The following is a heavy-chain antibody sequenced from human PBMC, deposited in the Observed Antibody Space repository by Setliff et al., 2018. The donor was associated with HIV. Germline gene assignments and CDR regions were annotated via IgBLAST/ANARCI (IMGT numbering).Heavy chain of an antibody. J-gene: IGHJ6*03. CDR1: GYTFTSSD. CDR2: MNPNSGNT. D-gene: IGHD6-19*01. CDR3: ARGAWYTSGWYSSRYMDV. V-gene: IGHV1-8*02. Sequence: ASVKVSCKASGYTFTSSDINWVRQAPGQGLEWMGWMNPNSGNTGYAQKFQGRVTLIRHTSISTAYMELNSLRSEDTAVCYCARGAWYTSGWYSSRYMDVWGKGTTVTVSS.